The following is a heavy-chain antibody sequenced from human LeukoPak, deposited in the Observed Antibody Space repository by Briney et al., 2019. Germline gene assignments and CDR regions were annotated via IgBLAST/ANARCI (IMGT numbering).Heavy chain of an antibody. CDR3: ARNIYTVTYHLIDY. V-gene: IGHV4-39*07. D-gene: IGHD4-17*01. CDR1: GGSISSSSYY. J-gene: IGHJ4*02. CDR2: INHSGST. Sequence: SETLSLTCTVSGGSISSSSYYWSWIRQPPGKGLEWIGEINHSGSTNYNPSLKSRVTISVDTSKNQFSLKLSSVTAADTAVYYCARNIYTVTYHLIDYWGQGTLVTVSS.